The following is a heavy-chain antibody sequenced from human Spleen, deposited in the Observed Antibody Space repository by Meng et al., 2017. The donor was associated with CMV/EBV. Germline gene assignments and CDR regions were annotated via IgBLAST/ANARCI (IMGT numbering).Heavy chain of an antibody. D-gene: IGHD5-18*01. Sequence: VSSKSAAWHLIRQSPSRGLEWLGKTYHRSEWYNDYAVSVKSRVTINPDTSKNQISLQLKSVTPEDTAVYYCARVSGGYHYGTFDYWGQGTLVTVSS. CDR2: TYHRSEWYN. V-gene: IGHV6-1*01. CDR3: ARVSGGYHYGTFDY. CDR1: VSSKSAA. J-gene: IGHJ4*02.